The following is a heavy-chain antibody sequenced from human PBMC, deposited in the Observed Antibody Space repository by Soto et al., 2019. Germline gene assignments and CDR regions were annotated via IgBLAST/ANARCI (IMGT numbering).Heavy chain of an antibody. J-gene: IGHJ4*02. CDR1: GGTFSSYA. V-gene: IGHV1-69*01. D-gene: IGHD3-9*01. Sequence: QVQLVQSGAEVKKPGSSVKVSCKASGGTFSSYAISWVRQAPGQGLEWMGGFIPIFGTANYAQKFQGRVTITADESTSTAYMELSSLRSEDTAVYYCARDRTLNDILTGYYGFDYWGQGTLVTVSS. CDR3: ARDRTLNDILTGYYGFDY. CDR2: FIPIFGTA.